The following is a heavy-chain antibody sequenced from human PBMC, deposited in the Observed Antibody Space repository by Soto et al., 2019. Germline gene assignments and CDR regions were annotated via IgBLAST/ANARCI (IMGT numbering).Heavy chain of an antibody. J-gene: IGHJ6*02. CDR2: ISAYNGNT. V-gene: IGHV1-18*01. CDR3: ARDVYYYDSSGYYYELRGMDV. Sequence: ASVKVSCKASGYTFTSYGISWVRQAPGQGLEWMGWISAYNGNTNYAQKLQGRVTMTTDTSTSTAYMELRSLRSDDTAVYYCARDVYYYDSSGYYYELRGMDVWGQGTTVTVSS. CDR1: GYTFTSYG. D-gene: IGHD3-22*01.